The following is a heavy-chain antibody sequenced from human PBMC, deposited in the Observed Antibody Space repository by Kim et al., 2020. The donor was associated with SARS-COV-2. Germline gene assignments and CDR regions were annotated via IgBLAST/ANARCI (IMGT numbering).Heavy chain of an antibody. J-gene: IGHJ4*02. D-gene: IGHD1-1*01. V-gene: IGHV4-59*01. Sequence: NPTPKSRVTISVDTSKNQFSLKLSSVTAADTAVYYCAGDRRWNEGKSFDYWGQGTLVTVSS. CDR3: AGDRRWNEGKSFDY.